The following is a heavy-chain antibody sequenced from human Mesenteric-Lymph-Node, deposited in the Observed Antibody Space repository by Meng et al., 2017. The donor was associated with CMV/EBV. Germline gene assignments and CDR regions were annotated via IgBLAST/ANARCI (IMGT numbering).Heavy chain of an antibody. J-gene: IGHJ5*02. CDR3: ARQVGVVVAATGWFDP. CDR2: IYPGDSDT. Sequence: GESPKISCKGSGYSFTSYWIGWVRQMPGKGLEWMGIIYPGDSDTRYSPSFQGQVTISADKSISTAYLQWSSLKASDTAMYYCARQVGVVVAATGWFDPWGQGTLVTVSS. D-gene: IGHD2-15*01. CDR1: GYSFTSYW. V-gene: IGHV5-51*01.